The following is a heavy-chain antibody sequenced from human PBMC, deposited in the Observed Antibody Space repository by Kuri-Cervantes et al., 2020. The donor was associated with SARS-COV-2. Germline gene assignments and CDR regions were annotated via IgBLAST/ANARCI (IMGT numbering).Heavy chain of an antibody. V-gene: IGHV1-2*02. J-gene: IGHJ5*02. CDR3: ARALGSGYNWFDP. CDR1: GYTFTGYY. D-gene: IGHD3-10*01. Sequence: ASVKVSCKASGYTFTGYYMHWVRQAPGQGLEWMGWINPNSGGTNYAQKFQGRVTMTRDTSISTAYMELSRLRSDDTAVYYRARALGSGYNWFDPWGQGTLVTVSS. CDR2: INPNSGGT.